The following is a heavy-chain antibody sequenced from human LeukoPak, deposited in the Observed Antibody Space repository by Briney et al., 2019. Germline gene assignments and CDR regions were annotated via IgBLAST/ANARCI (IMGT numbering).Heavy chain of an antibody. V-gene: IGHV3-30*04. CDR3: AKDTGSGTYSYYSDY. J-gene: IGHJ4*02. CDR2: ISYDGSNK. CDR1: GFTFSSYA. Sequence: GGSLRLSCAASGFTFSSYAMHWVRQAPGKGLEWVAVISYDGSNKYYADSVKGRFTISRDNSKNSLYLHMNSLRTEDTALYYCAKDTGSGTYSYYSDYWGQGTLVTVSS. D-gene: IGHD1-26*01.